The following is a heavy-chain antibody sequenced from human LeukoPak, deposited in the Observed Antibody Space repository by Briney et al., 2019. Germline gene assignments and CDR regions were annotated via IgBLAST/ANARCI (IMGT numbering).Heavy chain of an antibody. CDR3: ARESGSHSAFDY. Sequence: GGSLRLSCAAPGFTVSSNYMSWVRQAPGKGLEWVSVIYSGGTTYYVDSVKGRFTISRGNSKNTLYLQINSLRAEDAAVYYCARESGSHSAFDYWGQGTLVTVSS. D-gene: IGHD1-26*01. CDR2: IYSGGTT. J-gene: IGHJ4*02. V-gene: IGHV3-66*02. CDR1: GFTVSSNY.